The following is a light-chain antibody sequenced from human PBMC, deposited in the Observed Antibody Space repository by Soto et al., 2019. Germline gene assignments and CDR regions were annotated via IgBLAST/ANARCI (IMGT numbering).Light chain of an antibody. J-gene: IGKJ4*01. CDR2: GTS. CDR1: QSISSN. Sequence: EIVMTQSPATLSVSPGERATLSCRASQSISSNLAWYQQKPGQTPRLLIYGTSTRATGISARFSGSGSGTEFTLTISSLQSEDFAVYYCQHYNNWPLTFGGGTKVDIK. V-gene: IGKV3-15*01. CDR3: QHYNNWPLT.